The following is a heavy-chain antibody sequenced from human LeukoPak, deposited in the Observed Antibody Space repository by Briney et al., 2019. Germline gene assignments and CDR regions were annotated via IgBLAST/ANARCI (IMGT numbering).Heavy chain of an antibody. J-gene: IGHJ4*02. V-gene: IGHV3-48*03. CDR2: ISSSGSTI. Sequence: GGSLRLSCAASGFTFSSYEMNWVRQAPGKGLEWVSYISSSGSTIYYADSVKGRFSISRDNSKNSLYLQMNSLRREDTALYYCVKGGGGLATITSLQYWGQGTLVTVSS. CDR1: GFTFSSYE. CDR3: VKGGGGLATITSLQY. D-gene: IGHD5-24*01.